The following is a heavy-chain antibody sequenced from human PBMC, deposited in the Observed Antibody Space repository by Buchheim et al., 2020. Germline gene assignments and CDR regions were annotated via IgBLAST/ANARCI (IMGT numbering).Heavy chain of an antibody. CDR3: ARGVSIDYYGSGRIMGFDY. Sequence: QVQLQQWGAGLLKPSETLSLTCAVYGGSFSGYYWSWIRQPPGQGLEWIGEINHSGSTNYNPSLQSRVTISVDTSKNQFSLKLSSVTAADTAVYYCARGVSIDYYGSGRIMGFDYWGQGTL. J-gene: IGHJ4*02. CDR2: INHSGST. D-gene: IGHD3-10*01. CDR1: GGSFSGYY. V-gene: IGHV4-34*01.